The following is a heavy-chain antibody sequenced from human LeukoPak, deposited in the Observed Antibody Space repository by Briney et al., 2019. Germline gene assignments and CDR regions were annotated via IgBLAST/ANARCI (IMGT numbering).Heavy chain of an antibody. Sequence: SETLSLTCIVSGGSITSDYWSWIRQPPGKGLEWIGYIENSGRTEYNPSLKSRVTMSVDMSTRQISLKLSSVTAADTAVYYCARAVGGDGSGSLWGPGTLVTVSS. CDR3: ARAVGGDGSGSL. CDR1: GGSITSDY. D-gene: IGHD3-10*01. V-gene: IGHV4-59*01. CDR2: IENSGRT. J-gene: IGHJ4*02.